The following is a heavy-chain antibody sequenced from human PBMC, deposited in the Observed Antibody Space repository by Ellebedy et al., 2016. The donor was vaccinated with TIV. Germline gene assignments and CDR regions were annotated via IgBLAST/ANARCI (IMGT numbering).Heavy chain of an antibody. J-gene: IGHJ4*02. CDR3: TRGALGSGRSCDY. V-gene: IGHV5-51*01. Sequence: GESLKISCQGFGYSFTNHWLGLVRQLPGTGPAWLGVIYPGDFATRYSPSFQGELIIIAVRYTSTAYLQWRRLKASDSAIYYCTRGALGSGRSCDYWGKGTLVTGSS. D-gene: IGHD3-10*01. CDR2: IYPGDFAT. CDR1: GYSFTNHW.